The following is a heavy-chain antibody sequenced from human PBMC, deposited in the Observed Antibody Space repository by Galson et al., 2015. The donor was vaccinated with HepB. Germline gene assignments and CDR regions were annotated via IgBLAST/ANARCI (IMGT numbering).Heavy chain of an antibody. J-gene: IGHJ3*02. CDR3: AREYNWNDVGAFDI. CDR1: GGSISSYY. D-gene: IGHD1-20*01. V-gene: IGHV4-4*07. CDR2: IYTSGST. Sequence: ETLSLTCTVSGGSISSYYWSWIRQPAGKGLEWIGRIYTSGSTNYNPSLKSRVTMSVDTSKNQFSLKLSSVTAADTAVYYCAREYNWNDVGAFDIWGQGTMVTVSS.